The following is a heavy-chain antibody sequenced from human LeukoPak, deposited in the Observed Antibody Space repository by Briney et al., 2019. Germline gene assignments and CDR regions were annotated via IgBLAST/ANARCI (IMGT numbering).Heavy chain of an antibody. D-gene: IGHD3-22*01. CDR1: GDPMRSYY. CDR2: ISHSGST. CDR3: ARDYYYDSSGYPFDY. V-gene: IGHV4-59*12. J-gene: IGHJ4*02. Sequence: SETLSLTCIVSGDPMRSYYWSWIRQAPGKGLEWIGFISHSGSTTYNPSLRSRVTMSVDTSKNQFSLKLSSVTAADTAVYYCARDYYYDSSGYPFDYWGQGTLVTVSS.